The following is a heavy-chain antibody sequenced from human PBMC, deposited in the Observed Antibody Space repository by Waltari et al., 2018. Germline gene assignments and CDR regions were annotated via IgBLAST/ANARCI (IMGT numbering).Heavy chain of an antibody. J-gene: IGHJ6*02. Sequence: QVQVVQSGAEVKKPGSSVRVSCKASGGTFSSYGISWVRQAHGQGLEWMGGIIHKFGTTNYPQEFQGRVTITADKSTSTAYMELSSLRSADTAVYYCTGGYYESSGFSFSYTYNMDVWGQGTTVTVSS. D-gene: IGHD3-22*01. CDR2: IIHKFGTT. V-gene: IGHV1-69*06. CDR3: TGGYYESSGFSFSYTYNMDV. CDR1: GGTFSSYG.